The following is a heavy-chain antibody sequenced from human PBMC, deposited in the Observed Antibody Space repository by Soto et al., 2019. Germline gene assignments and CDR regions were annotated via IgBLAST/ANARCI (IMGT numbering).Heavy chain of an antibody. J-gene: IGHJ4*02. V-gene: IGHV3-23*01. CDR1: GFTFSTYA. CDR2: ISASGGNT. D-gene: IGHD2-15*01. CDR3: AKDGCGGGSCYYFDY. Sequence: EVQLLESGGGLVQPGGSLRLSCAASGFTFSTYAMIWVRQAPGKGLQWVSGISASGGNTYYADSVKGRFTISRDNSKNTLFLQMNSLRAEDTAVYYCAKDGCGGGSCYYFDYWGQGTLVTVSS.